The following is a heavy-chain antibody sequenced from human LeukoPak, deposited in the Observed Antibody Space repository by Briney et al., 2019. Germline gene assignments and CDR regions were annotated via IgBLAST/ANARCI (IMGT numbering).Heavy chain of an antibody. J-gene: IGHJ4*02. CDR2: IYPGDSDT. CDR1: GYSFTTYW. D-gene: IGHD1-26*01. CDR3: ARHVPHGSFFYFDL. V-gene: IGHV5-51*01. Sequence: GESLNISCKRSGYSFTTYWIGWVRQMPGKGLGWIGIIYPGDSDTTYPPSFQGKVTISADRSISTASLQWRSLKASDSDMYYCARHVPHGSFFYFDLWGQGTLVTVSS.